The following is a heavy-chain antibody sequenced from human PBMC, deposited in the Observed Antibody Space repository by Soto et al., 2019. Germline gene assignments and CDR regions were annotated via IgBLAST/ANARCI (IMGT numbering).Heavy chain of an antibody. CDR3: ARGIWVATAASYYFDS. Sequence: QVQLVQSGAEVKKPGTSVILSCKASGYTFSKYALQWVRQALGQRLEWMGWINAGNGNTKYSENFQGRLTSTRDTSANTAYMDLRSLTSEDTAVYYCARGIWVATAASYYFDSWGQGTQVTVSS. CDR1: GYTFSKYA. CDR2: INAGNGNT. J-gene: IGHJ4*02. D-gene: IGHD5-12*01. V-gene: IGHV1-3*01.